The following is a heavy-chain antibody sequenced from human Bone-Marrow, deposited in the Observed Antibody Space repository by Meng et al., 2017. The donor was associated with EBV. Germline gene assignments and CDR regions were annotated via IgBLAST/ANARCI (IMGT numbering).Heavy chain of an antibody. D-gene: IGHD6-19*01. J-gene: IGHJ5*02. CDR1: GDSISSFYY. V-gene: IGHV4-39*01. CDR2: VHYTGST. CDR3: ARPFPSWQSPRLDPFGA. Sequence: QPQLRESGPGQVKPSDXPSPPCLVPGDSISSFYYWGWIRQPPGRGLEWIGSVHYTGSTYYSPSLKSRVTVSVDTSKNQFSLRLTSVTAADTAVYYCARPFPSWQSPRLDPFGAWGQGTLVTVSS.